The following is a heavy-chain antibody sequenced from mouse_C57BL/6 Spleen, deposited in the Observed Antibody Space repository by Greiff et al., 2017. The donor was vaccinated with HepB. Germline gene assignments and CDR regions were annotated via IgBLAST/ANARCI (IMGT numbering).Heavy chain of an antibody. CDR2: INYDGSST. CDR1: GFTFSDYY. J-gene: IGHJ2*01. D-gene: IGHD2-5*01. CDR3: ARDGGSNYRFDY. V-gene: IGHV5-16*01. Sequence: EVMLVESEGGLVQPGSSMKLSCTASGFTFSDYYMAWVRQVPEKGLEWVANINYDGSSTYYLDSLKSRFIISRDNAKNILYLQMSSLKSEDTATYYCARDGGSNYRFDYWGQGTTLTVSS.